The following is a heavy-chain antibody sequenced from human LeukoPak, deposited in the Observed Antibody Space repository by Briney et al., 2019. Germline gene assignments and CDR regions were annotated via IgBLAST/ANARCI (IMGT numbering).Heavy chain of an antibody. CDR1: GFTFSSYA. CDR3: ARNMQFVQSLGGLDV. J-gene: IGHJ6*01. Sequence: GGSLRLSCAASGFTFSSYALHWVRQSPGKGLEWVAVISYHGTKKYYADSVKGRFTISRDNSGNTVFLQMNGLRPEDSALYYCARNMQFVQSLGGLDVWGQGTTVTVSS. CDR2: ISYHGTKK. D-gene: IGHD2-8*01. V-gene: IGHV3-30-3*01.